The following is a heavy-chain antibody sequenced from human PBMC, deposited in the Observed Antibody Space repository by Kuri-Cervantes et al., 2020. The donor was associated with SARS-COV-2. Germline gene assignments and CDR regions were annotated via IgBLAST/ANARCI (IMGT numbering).Heavy chain of an antibody. J-gene: IGHJ5*02. V-gene: IGHV1-18*01. D-gene: IGHD2-2*03. CDR1: GYTFTSYG. CDR2: ISAYNGNT. CDR3: ARDLRPGYCRSSSCPRSRWFDP. Sequence: ASVKVSCKASGYTFTSYGISWVRQAPGQGLEWMGWISAYNGNTNYAQKLQGRVTMTTDTSTSTAYMELGSLRSDDTAVYYCARDLRPGYCRSSSCPRSRWFDPWGQGTLVTVSS.